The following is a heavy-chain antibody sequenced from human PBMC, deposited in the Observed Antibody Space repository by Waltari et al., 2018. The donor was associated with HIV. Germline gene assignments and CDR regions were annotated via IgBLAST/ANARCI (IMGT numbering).Heavy chain of an antibody. J-gene: IGHJ4*02. CDR3: ARDIPRMGIDY. CDR1: GYTFTSYA. D-gene: IGHD2-15*01. Sequence: QVQLVQSGAEVKKPGASVKVSCKAPGYTFTSYAMHWVRQAPGQRLDGMGWINAGNGNTKYSQKIQGRVTITRETSASTAYMELSSLRSEDTAVYYCARDIPRMGIDYWGQGTLVTVSS. CDR2: INAGNGNT. V-gene: IGHV1-3*01.